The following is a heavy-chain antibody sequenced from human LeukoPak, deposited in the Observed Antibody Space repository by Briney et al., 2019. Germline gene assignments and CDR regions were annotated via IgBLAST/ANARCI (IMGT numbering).Heavy chain of an antibody. D-gene: IGHD6-13*01. Sequence: GGSLRLSCAASGFTFSNYNMNWVRQAPGKGLEWVSGISWNSGSIGYADSVKGRFTISRDNAKNSLYLQMNSLRAEDTAVYYCARDESWSFDYWGQGTLVTVSS. V-gene: IGHV3-9*01. J-gene: IGHJ4*02. CDR2: ISWNSGSI. CDR3: ARDESWSFDY. CDR1: GFTFSNYN.